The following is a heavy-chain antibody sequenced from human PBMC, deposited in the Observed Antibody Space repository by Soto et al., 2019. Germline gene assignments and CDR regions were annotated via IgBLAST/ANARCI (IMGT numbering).Heavy chain of an antibody. CDR2: ISYDGSNK. D-gene: IGHD3-3*01. CDR3: AKDFSYGDAFDI. V-gene: IGHV3-30*18. Sequence: QVQLVESGGGVVQPGRSLRLSCAASGFTFSSYGMHWVRQAPGKGLEWVAVISYDGSNKYYADSVKGRFTISRDSSKNTLYLQMNSLRAEDTAVYYCAKDFSYGDAFDIWGQGTMVTVSS. J-gene: IGHJ3*02. CDR1: GFTFSSYG.